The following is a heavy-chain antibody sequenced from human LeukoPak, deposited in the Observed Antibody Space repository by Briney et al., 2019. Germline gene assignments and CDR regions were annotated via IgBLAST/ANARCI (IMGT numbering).Heavy chain of an antibody. D-gene: IGHD1-26*01. Sequence: GGSLRLSCTASGFTFSSYWMHWVRQAPGKALVWVSRINSDGSITSYADSVKGRFTISRDNAKNTLYLQMNSLRAEDTAVYYCARGTGYSVFDMWGQGTMVTVSS. CDR1: GFTFSSYW. J-gene: IGHJ3*02. V-gene: IGHV3-74*01. CDR3: ARGTGYSVFDM. CDR2: INSDGSIT.